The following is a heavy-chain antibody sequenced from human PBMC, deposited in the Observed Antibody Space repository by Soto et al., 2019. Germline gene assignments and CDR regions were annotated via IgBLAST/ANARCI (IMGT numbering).Heavy chain of an antibody. V-gene: IGHV3-49*03. J-gene: IGHJ4*02. D-gene: IGHD3-22*01. Sequence: PGDSLRLAHTGSGFTFGDYAMSWFRQAPGKGPGWVGFIRSKVYGGTTEYDASVKGTFTISRDYSKSIHYMQMNSLKTEDTAVYYCTRGDSSCYYYWDYWGQGTLVTVSS. CDR2: IRSKVYGGTT. CDR1: GFTFGDYA. CDR3: TRGDSSCYYYWDY.